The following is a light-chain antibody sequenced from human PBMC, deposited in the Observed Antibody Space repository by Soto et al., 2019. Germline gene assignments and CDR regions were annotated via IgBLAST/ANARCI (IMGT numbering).Light chain of an antibody. Sequence: EIVMTQSPVTLSLSPGDRATLSCRASQSVASNLAWFQQKPGQAPRLLIYGASATATGIPARFSGSGSGTEFTLTISSLQSEDFAVYCCQQYNNWPRTFGQGTKVEIK. CDR2: GAS. J-gene: IGKJ1*01. V-gene: IGKV3-15*01. CDR3: QQYNNWPRT. CDR1: QSVASN.